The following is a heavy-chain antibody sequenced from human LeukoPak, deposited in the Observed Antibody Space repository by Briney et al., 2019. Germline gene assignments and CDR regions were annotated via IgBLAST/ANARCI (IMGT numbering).Heavy chain of an antibody. CDR2: ISGGGGST. D-gene: IGHD6-13*01. CDR3: AREGFTSTWLYYYYMDV. Sequence: PGGSLRLSCAASGFTFSSYGMSWVRQAPGKGLEWVSAISGGGGSTYYADSVKGRFTISRDNSKNTLYLQMNSLRPEDTAIYYCAREGFTSTWLYYYYMDVWGKGTTVTVSS. CDR1: GFTFSSYG. V-gene: IGHV3-23*01. J-gene: IGHJ6*03.